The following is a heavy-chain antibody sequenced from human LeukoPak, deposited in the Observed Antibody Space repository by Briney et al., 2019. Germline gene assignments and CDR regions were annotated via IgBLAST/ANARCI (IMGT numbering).Heavy chain of an antibody. Sequence: GGSLRLSCAASGFTVSSNYMSWVRRAPGKGLEWVSVIYSGGSTYYADSVKGRFTISRDNSKNTLYLQMNSLRAEDTAVYYCARERYYYDSSGYYYFDYWGQGTLVTVSS. CDR2: IYSGGST. J-gene: IGHJ4*02. D-gene: IGHD3-22*01. CDR3: ARERYYYDSSGYYYFDY. CDR1: GFTVSSNY. V-gene: IGHV3-66*01.